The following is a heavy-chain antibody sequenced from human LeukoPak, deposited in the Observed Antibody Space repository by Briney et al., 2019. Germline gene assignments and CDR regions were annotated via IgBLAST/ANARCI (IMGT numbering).Heavy chain of an antibody. D-gene: IGHD3-22*01. CDR2: ISAYNGNT. V-gene: IGHV1-18*01. Sequence: ASVKVSCKASGYTFTTYGIGGVRQAPGQGLEGWGWISAYNGNTNYAQKLQGRVTMTTDTSTSTAYMELRSLRSDDTAVYYCARDDHHRVVASDYWGQGTLVTVSS. CDR3: ARDDHHRVVASDY. J-gene: IGHJ4*02. CDR1: GYTFTTYG.